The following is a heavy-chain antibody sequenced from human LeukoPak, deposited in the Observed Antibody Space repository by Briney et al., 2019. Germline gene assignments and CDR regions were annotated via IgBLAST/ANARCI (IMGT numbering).Heavy chain of an antibody. Sequence: ASVKVSCKASGGTFSSYDISWVRQAPGQGLEWMGGIMPISGTANYAQKFQGRVTITADKPTNTAYMELSSLRAEDTAVYYCAKDSPIAAAGTPGYWGQGTLVTVSS. V-gene: IGHV1-69*06. D-gene: IGHD6-13*01. CDR2: IMPISGTA. J-gene: IGHJ4*02. CDR3: AKDSPIAAAGTPGY. CDR1: GGTFSSYD.